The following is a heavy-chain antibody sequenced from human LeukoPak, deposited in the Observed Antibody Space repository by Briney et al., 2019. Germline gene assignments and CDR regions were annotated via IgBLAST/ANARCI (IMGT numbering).Heavy chain of an antibody. CDR1: GYTFTSYG. D-gene: IGHD6-13*01. Sequence: GASVKVSCKASGYTFTSYGISWVRQAPGQGLEWMGWISAYNGNTNYAQKLQGRVTMTTDTSTSTAYMELRSLRSDDTPVYYCARHRPPKYSSSWYSQFGYYYYGMDVWGQGTTVTVSS. J-gene: IGHJ6*02. CDR3: ARHRPPKYSSSWYSQFGYYYYGMDV. V-gene: IGHV1-18*01. CDR2: ISAYNGNT.